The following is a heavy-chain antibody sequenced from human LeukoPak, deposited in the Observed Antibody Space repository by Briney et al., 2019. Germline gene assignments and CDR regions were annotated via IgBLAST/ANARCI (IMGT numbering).Heavy chain of an antibody. V-gene: IGHV3-23*01. CDR3: AKGAYDYIEIGYFDS. CDR2: LIGSSGST. D-gene: IGHD5-12*01. Sequence: PGGSLRLSCATSGFIFSTHSMNWVRQAPGKGLEWVSVLIGSSGSTDYADSVKGRFTISRDTSKNTLFLQMNSLRAEDTAIYYCAKGAYDYIEIGYFDSWGQGTLVTVSS. CDR1: GFIFSTHS. J-gene: IGHJ4*02.